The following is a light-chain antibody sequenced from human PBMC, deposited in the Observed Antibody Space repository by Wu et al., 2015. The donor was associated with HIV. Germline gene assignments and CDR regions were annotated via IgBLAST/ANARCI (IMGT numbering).Light chain of an antibody. V-gene: IGKV1-39*01. CDR2: GAS. J-gene: IGKJ2*01. CDR1: QHIWTF. CDR3: QQYGSSPPYT. Sequence: DIQMTQSPSSLSASVGETVTITCRASQHIWTFLNWYQQKPGKSPEVLIYGASTLQTGVPSRFSGSGSGTDFTLTISRLEPEDFAVYYCQQYGSSPPYTFGQGTKLEIK.